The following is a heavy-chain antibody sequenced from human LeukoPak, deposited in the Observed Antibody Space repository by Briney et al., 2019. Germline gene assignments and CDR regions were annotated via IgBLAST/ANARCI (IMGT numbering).Heavy chain of an antibody. J-gene: IGHJ6*02. CDR2: INHSGST. CDR1: GGSFSGYY. V-gene: IGHV4-34*01. Sequence: KPSETLSLTCAVYGGSFSGYYWSWIRQPPGKGLEWIGEINHSGSTNYNPSLKSRVTISVDTSKNQFSLKLSSVTAADTAVYYCARGFTGVVVVPAAIPPVSYYYGMDVWGQGTTVTASS. CDR3: ARGFTGVVVVPAAIPPVSYYYGMDV. D-gene: IGHD2-2*01.